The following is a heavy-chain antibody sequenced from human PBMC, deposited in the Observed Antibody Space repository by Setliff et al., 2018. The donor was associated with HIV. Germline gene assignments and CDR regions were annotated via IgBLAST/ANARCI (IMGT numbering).Heavy chain of an antibody. V-gene: IGHV4-34*01. D-gene: IGHD1-1*01. CDR3: ARKGLRVIQLERRRSAFDI. Sequence: NPSETLSLTCAVYGGSFSDFYWSWIRQPPEKGLEWVGEINHRGSTYYNPSLKSRVTISVDTSKNQFSLKLTSVTAADTALYYCARKGLRVIQLERRRSAFDIWGQGTMVTVSS. CDR2: INHRGST. J-gene: IGHJ3*02. CDR1: GGSFSDFY.